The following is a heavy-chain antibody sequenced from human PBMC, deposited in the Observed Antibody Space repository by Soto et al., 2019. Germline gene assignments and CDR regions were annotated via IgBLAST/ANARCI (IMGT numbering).Heavy chain of an antibody. Sequence: ESGGGVVQPGTSLRLSCAASGFSFSSYGMHWVRQAPGKGLEWVAVIWYDGSNEHYTDSVKGRFTISRDNSKNTLYLQMNSLRAEDRAVYYCARTPRPTYGDSADSWGQGPLVTVPS. D-gene: IGHD4-17*01. V-gene: IGHV3-33*01. CDR1: GFSFSSYG. CDR2: IWYDGSNE. J-gene: IGHJ4*02. CDR3: ARTPRPTYGDSADS.